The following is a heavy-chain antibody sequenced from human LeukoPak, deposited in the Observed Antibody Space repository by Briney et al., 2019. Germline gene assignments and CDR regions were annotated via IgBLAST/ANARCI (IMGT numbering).Heavy chain of an antibody. CDR1: GFTVSSNY. Sequence: GGSLRLSCVASGFTVSSNYMSWVRQAPGKGLEWVSVIYSGGSTYYADSVKGRSTISRDNSKNTLYLQMNSLRAEDTAVYYCATAARYYYYMDVWGKGTTVTVSS. J-gene: IGHJ6*03. CDR3: ATAARYYYYMDV. V-gene: IGHV3-66*02. CDR2: IYSGGST. D-gene: IGHD6-13*01.